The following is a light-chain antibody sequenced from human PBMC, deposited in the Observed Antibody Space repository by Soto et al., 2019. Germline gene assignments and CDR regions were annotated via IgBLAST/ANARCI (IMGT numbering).Light chain of an antibody. V-gene: IGKV3-20*01. Sequence: ENVLTQSPGTLSLSPGERVTLSCRASQSVSSSYLAWYQQKSGQAPRLLVYGASIRAIGIPDRFSGSGSGTDFTLTISGLEPEDFVVYYCQQYGSSYTFGQGTKLEIK. CDR3: QQYGSSYT. CDR1: QSVSSSY. J-gene: IGKJ2*01. CDR2: GAS.